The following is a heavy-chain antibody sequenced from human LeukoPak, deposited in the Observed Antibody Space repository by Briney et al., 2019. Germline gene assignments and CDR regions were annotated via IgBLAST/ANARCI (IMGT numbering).Heavy chain of an antibody. CDR1: GFAFSSYA. CDR3: AKDENIVATTDFDY. Sequence: GGSLRLSCAASGFAFSSYAMSWVRQAPGKGLEWVSAISGSGGSTYYADSVKGRFTISRDNSKNTLYLQMNSLRAEDTAVYYRAKDENIVATTDFDYWGQGTLVTVSS. J-gene: IGHJ4*02. D-gene: IGHD5-12*01. V-gene: IGHV3-23*01. CDR2: ISGSGGST.